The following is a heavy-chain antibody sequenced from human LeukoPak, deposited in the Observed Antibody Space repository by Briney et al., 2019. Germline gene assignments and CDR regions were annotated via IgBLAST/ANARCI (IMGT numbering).Heavy chain of an antibody. D-gene: IGHD3-10*01. CDR2: ISGSGGST. Sequence: GGSLRLSCAASGFTFSSDAMSWVRQAPGKGLEWVSAISGSGGSTYYADSVKGRFTISRDNSKNTLYLQMNSLRAEDTAVYYCAKPLWFGELTSTSFDYWGQGTLVTVSS. CDR3: AKPLWFGELTSTSFDY. J-gene: IGHJ4*02. CDR1: GFTFSSDA. V-gene: IGHV3-23*01.